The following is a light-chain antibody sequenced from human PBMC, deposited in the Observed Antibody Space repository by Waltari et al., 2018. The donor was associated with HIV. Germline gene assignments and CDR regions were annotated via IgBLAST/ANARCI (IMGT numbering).Light chain of an antibody. V-gene: IGLV3-1*01. J-gene: IGLJ3*02. CDR3: QSWDSSYVV. Sequence: SYELTPPPSVSVSPGQTASITCSGDRLDYKYVSWYQQKPGQSPVLVIDQNSGRPSGIPERFSGSKSGNTATLTISGTQAMDEADFYCQSWDSSYVVFGGGTKLIVL. CDR1: RLDYKY. CDR2: QNS.